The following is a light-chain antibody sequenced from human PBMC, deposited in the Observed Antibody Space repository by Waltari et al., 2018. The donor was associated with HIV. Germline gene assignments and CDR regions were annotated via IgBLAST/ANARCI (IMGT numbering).Light chain of an antibody. Sequence: DIVMTQSPDSLAVSLGEWATINCKSSQRVLYSSNIKNYLAWYQQKPGQPPKLLIYWASTRESGVPDRFSGSGSGTDFTLTISSLQAEDVAVYYCQQYYSTPLTFGGGTKVEIK. J-gene: IGKJ4*01. CDR3: QQYYSTPLT. V-gene: IGKV4-1*01. CDR1: QRVLYSSNIKNY. CDR2: WAS.